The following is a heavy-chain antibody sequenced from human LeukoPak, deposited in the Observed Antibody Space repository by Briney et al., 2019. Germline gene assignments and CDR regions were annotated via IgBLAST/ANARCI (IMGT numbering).Heavy chain of an antibody. CDR3: ARGPQTYYDILTGLSF. V-gene: IGHV4-34*01. Sequence: SETLSLTCAVYGGSFSGYYWSWIRQPPGKGLEWIGEINHSGSTNYNPSLMSRVTISGDTSKKQFSLKLSSVTAADTAVYYCARGPQTYYDILTGLSFWGQGTLVTVSS. J-gene: IGHJ4*02. D-gene: IGHD3-9*01. CDR1: GGSFSGYY. CDR2: INHSGST.